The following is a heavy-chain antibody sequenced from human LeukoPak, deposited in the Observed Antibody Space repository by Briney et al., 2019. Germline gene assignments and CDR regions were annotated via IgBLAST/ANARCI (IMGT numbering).Heavy chain of an antibody. CDR2: INSDGSTT. D-gene: IGHD6-19*01. CDR3: ARVIYSGWEGELSD. V-gene: IGHV3-74*01. CDR1: GFTFSGYW. Sequence: PGGSLRLSCAASGFTFSGYWMHWVRQAPGKGLVWVSRINSDGSTTSYADSVMGRFTIPRDNAKNTLYLQMNSLRDEDTAVYYCARVIYSGWEGELSDWGQGTLVTVSS. J-gene: IGHJ4*02.